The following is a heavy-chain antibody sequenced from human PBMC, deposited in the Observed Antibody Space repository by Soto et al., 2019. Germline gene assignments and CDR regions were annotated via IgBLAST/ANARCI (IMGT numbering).Heavy chain of an antibody. J-gene: IGHJ4*02. CDR1: GFTFSSYA. Sequence: PLGGSLRLSCAASGFTFSSYAMHWVRQAPGKGLEWVAVISYDGSNKYYADSVKGRFTISRDNSKNTLYLQMNSLRAEDTAVYYCAREIYDYGGNSGFHYWGQGTLVTVSS. CDR2: ISYDGSNK. D-gene: IGHD4-17*01. V-gene: IGHV3-30-3*01. CDR3: AREIYDYGGNSGFHY.